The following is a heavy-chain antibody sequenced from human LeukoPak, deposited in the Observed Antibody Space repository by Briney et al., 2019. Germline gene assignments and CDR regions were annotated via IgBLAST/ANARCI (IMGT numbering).Heavy chain of an antibody. J-gene: IGHJ5*02. CDR1: GYTFTSYG. CDR2: ISAYNGNT. D-gene: IGHD1-26*01. Sequence: ASVKVSCKASGYTFTSYGISWVRQAPGQGLEWMGWISAYNGNTNYAQKLQGRVTMTTDTSTSTAYMELRSLRSDDTAVYYCARGGLGPTASPIHNWFDPWGQGTLVTVSS. CDR3: ARGGLGPTASPIHNWFDP. V-gene: IGHV1-18*01.